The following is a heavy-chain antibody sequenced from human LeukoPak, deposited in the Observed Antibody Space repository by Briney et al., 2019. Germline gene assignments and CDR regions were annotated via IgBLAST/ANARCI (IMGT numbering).Heavy chain of an antibody. D-gene: IGHD3-10*01. CDR2: IYSGGST. J-gene: IGHJ4*02. CDR3: ARDLHYYGSGSYGY. CDR1: GFTVSSNY. V-gene: IGHV3-66*02. Sequence: GGSLRLSCAASGFTVSSNYMSWVRQAPGKGLEWVSVIYSGGSTYYADSVKGRFTISRDNSKNTLYLQMNSLRAEDTAVCYCARDLHYYGSGSYGYWGQGTLVTVSS.